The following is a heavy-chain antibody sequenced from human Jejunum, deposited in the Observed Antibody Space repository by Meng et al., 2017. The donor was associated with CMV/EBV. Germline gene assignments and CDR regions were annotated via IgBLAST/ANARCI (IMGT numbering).Heavy chain of an antibody. D-gene: IGHD4-23*01. CDR3: ARDLDLGGGAFDY. J-gene: IGHJ4*02. CDR2: IYYSGST. CDR1: GGSITSSNYY. V-gene: IGHV4-39*07. Sequence: QLQLQESGPGLVXXXXXLXLTXTVSGGSITSSNYYWGWIRQPPGKGLEWIGSIYYSGSTSYNPSLKSRVTISVDTSKNQLSLKLSSVTAADTAVYYCARDLDLGGGAFDYWGQGTLVTVSS.